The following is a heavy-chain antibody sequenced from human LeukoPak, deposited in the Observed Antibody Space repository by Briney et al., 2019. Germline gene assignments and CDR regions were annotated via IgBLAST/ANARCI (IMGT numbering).Heavy chain of an antibody. V-gene: IGHV3-53*04. CDR3: ARGSSGWPYYFDY. J-gene: IGHJ4*02. CDR1: GFTVSSNY. D-gene: IGHD6-19*01. CDR2: IYSGGST. Sequence: GGSLRLSCAASGFTVSSNYMSWVRQAPGKGLEWVSVIYSGGSTYYADSVKGRFTISRHNSKNTLYPQMNSLRAEDTAVYYCARGSSGWPYYFDYWGQGTLVTVSS.